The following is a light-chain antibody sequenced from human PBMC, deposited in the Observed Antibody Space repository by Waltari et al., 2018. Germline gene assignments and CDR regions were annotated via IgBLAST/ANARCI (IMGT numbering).Light chain of an antibody. V-gene: IGLV2-11*01. CDR2: DGT. J-gene: IGLJ1*01. CDR1: SSDVGGYNY. CDR3: CSFAAGDAYV. Sequence: QSALTQPRSVSGSPGQAVAISCTGTSSDVGGYNYVSWYQQHPGKAPTLRISDGTERPPGGPDRSSRSNACNTASLTVSGLQAEDEADYYCCSFAAGDAYVFGTGTKVSVL.